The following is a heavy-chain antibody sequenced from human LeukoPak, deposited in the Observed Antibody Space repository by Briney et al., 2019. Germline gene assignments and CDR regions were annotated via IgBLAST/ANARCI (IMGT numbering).Heavy chain of an antibody. Sequence: GGSLRLSCAASGFTFSSYWMSWVRQAPGKGLEWVAVVSYDGSNKYHADSVKGRFTISRDNSKNTLYLQMNSLRAEDTAVYYCAKPVDRYSSSWPYFDYWGQGTLVTVSS. CDR2: VSYDGSNK. J-gene: IGHJ4*02. CDR1: GFTFSSYW. CDR3: AKPVDRYSSSWPYFDY. D-gene: IGHD6-13*01. V-gene: IGHV3-30*18.